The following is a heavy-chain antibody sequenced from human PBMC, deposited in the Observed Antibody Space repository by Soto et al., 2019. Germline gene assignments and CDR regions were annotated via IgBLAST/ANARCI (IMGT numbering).Heavy chain of an antibody. CDR1: GYTFTSYG. CDR3: ARDCISTSCYSLYLFDY. Sequence: GASVKVSCKASGYTFTSYGISWVRQAPGQGLEWMGWISAYNGNTNYAQKLQGRVTMTTDTSTSTAYMELRSLRSDDTAVYYCARDCISTSCYSLYLFDYWGQGPLVTVSS. CDR2: ISAYNGNT. D-gene: IGHD2-2*01. J-gene: IGHJ4*02. V-gene: IGHV1-18*01.